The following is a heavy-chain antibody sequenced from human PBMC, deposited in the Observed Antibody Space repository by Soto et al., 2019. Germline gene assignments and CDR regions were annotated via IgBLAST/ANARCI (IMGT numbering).Heavy chain of an antibody. CDR3: AKTKTPHVRNGMDV. D-gene: IGHD2-8*01. CDR1: GDSLSSGGYY. V-gene: IGHV4-31*04. CDR2: IYYSGST. Sequence: QVRLQESGPGLVRPSQTLSLTCTVSGDSLSSGGYYCSWIRQLPGKGLEWIGFIYYSGSTFYNPSRRSRVTMSADASKNQISLKLSSVTAADTAVYYCAKTKTPHVRNGMDVWGQGTTVTVSS. J-gene: IGHJ6*02.